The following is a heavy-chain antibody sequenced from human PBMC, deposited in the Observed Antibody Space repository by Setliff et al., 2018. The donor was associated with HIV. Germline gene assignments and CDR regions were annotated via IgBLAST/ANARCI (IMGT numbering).Heavy chain of an antibody. J-gene: IGHJ4*02. D-gene: IGHD6-13*01. Sequence: SLKISCAASGFTFDDYAMHWVRQAPGKGLEWVSGITWNSGSIAYADSVKGRFTISRDNAKNSLYLQMNSLRAEDMALYYCVKGRYSSSWYYFDYWGQGTLVTVS. CDR3: VKGRYSSSWYYFDY. CDR1: GFTFDDYA. CDR2: ITWNSGSI. V-gene: IGHV3-9*03.